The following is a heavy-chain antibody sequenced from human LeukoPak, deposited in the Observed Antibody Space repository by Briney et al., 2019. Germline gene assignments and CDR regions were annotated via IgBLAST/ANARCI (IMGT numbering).Heavy chain of an antibody. CDR2: VHISGST. CDR1: GDSINSYH. V-gene: IGHV4-4*07. Sequence: SETLSLTCTGSGDSINSYHWSWIRQSAGKGLQWIGRVHISGSTNYNPSLRSRVAISMDKSKNQFSLKLNSVTAADTAVYYCAGDASSRDGSGGYHDWGQGTLVTVSS. J-gene: IGHJ4*02. D-gene: IGHD6-19*01. CDR3: AGDASSRDGSGGYHD.